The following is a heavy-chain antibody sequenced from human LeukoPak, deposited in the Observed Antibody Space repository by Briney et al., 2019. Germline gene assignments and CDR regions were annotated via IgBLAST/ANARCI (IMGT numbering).Heavy chain of an antibody. CDR3: ARPLGTDAFDI. CDR1: GGSISRSSYY. J-gene: IGHJ3*02. D-gene: IGHD1-26*01. CDR2: IYYNGNT. V-gene: IGHV4-61*01. Sequence: SETLSLTCTVSGGSISRSSYYWSWIRQPPGKGLEWIGYIYYNGNTNYNPSLKSRVTISVDTSKNQFSLKLRSVTAADTAVYYCARPLGTDAFDIWGQGTMVTVSS.